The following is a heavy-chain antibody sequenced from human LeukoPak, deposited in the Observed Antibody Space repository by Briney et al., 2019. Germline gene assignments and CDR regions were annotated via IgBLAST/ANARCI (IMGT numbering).Heavy chain of an antibody. V-gene: IGHV1-18*01. Sequence: ASVTVSCKASVYSFTIYVITWMRQAPGQGLEWMGWISGYNGNTVYAPNLQGRVNMATDTSTNTAYMEIKSLRSDDTAVYYCARGNEGPSDYWGQGTLVAVSS. CDR3: ARGNEGPSDY. CDR1: VYSFTIYV. CDR2: ISGYNGNT. J-gene: IGHJ4*02.